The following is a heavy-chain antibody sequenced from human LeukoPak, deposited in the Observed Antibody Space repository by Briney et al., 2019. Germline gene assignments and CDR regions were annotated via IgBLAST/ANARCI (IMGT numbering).Heavy chain of an antibody. CDR2: IYSGGST. CDR3: AKETAVATYNWFDP. V-gene: IGHV3-53*01. CDR1: GFTVSSNY. J-gene: IGHJ5*02. Sequence: PGGSLRLSCAASGFTVSSNYMSWVRQAPGKGLEWVSVIYSGGSTYYADSVKGRFTISRDNSKNTLYLQMNSLRAEDTAVYYCAKETAVATYNWFDPWGQGTLVTVSS. D-gene: IGHD6-19*01.